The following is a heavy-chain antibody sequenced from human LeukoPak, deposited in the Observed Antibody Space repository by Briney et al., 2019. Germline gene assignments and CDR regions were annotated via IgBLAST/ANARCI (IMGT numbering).Heavy chain of an antibody. CDR3: ARGTRYYYDSSGSDKGFDY. CDR1: GYTFTGYY. J-gene: IGHJ4*02. D-gene: IGHD3-22*01. V-gene: IGHV1-3*01. Sequence: ASVKVSCKASGYTFTGYYMHWVRQAPGQRLEWMGWINAGNGNTKYSQKFQGRVTITRDTSASTAYMELSSLRSEDTAVYYCARGTRYYYDSSGSDKGFDYWGQGTLVTVSS. CDR2: INAGNGNT.